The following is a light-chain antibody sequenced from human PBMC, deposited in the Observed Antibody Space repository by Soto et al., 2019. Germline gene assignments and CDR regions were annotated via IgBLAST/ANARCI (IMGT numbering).Light chain of an antibody. CDR2: GAS. J-gene: IGKJ5*01. V-gene: IGKV3-20*01. Sequence: EIVLTQSPGTLSLSPGERATLSCRASPTITNNYLAWYQQKPGQAPRLLIYGASSRVTGIPDRFSGSGPGTDFTLTISRLEPEDFVVYYCQQYGTSPITFGQGIRLEIK. CDR1: PTITNNY. CDR3: QQYGTSPIT.